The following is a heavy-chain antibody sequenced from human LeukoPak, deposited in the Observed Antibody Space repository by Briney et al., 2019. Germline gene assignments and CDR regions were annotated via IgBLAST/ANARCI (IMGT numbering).Heavy chain of an antibody. CDR1: GFTFSSYS. CDR2: ISSSSSYI. D-gene: IGHD5-18*01. Sequence: GGSLRLSCAASGFTFSSYSMNWVRQAPGKGLEWVSSISSSSSYIYYADSVRGRFTISRDNAKNTLYLQMNSLRAEDTAVYYCTRATWDTGNPFDYWGQGTLVTVSS. J-gene: IGHJ4*02. CDR3: TRATWDTGNPFDY. V-gene: IGHV3-21*01.